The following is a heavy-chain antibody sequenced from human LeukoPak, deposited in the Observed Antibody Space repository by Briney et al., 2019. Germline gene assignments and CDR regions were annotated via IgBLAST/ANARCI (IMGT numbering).Heavy chain of an antibody. CDR2: IYHSGSA. Sequence: SETLSLTCGVSGGSVSSSNWWSWVRQPPGKGLEWIGEIYHSGSASYNASLKSRVTMSVDESKNQVSLRLTSVTAADTAVYYCAGVGATLGAFDIWGQGTMVTVSS. J-gene: IGHJ3*02. CDR3: AGVGATLGAFDI. CDR1: GGSVSSSNW. D-gene: IGHD1-26*01. V-gene: IGHV4-4*02.